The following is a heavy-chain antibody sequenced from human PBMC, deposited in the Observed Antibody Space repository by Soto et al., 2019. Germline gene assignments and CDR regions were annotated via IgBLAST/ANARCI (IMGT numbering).Heavy chain of an antibody. CDR2: IYYSGST. J-gene: IGHJ4*02. CDR1: GDSISSSSYY. D-gene: IGHD2-21*02. V-gene: IGHV4-39*01. Sequence: SETLSLTCTVTGDSISSSSYYWGWIRQRPGKGLEWIGSIYYSGSTYNTPSLRSRVSMFIATSKAQFSLKLNFATAAHTALYFSARQRTSVVTQAYFDVWGPGSLVTVSS. CDR3: ARQRTSVVTQAYFDV.